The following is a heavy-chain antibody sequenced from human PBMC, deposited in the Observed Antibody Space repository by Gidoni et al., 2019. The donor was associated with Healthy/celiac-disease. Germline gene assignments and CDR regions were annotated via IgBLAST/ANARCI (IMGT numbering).Heavy chain of an antibody. CDR3: ARESSYGMDV. J-gene: IGHJ6*02. Sequence: QVQLVASGGGVVQPGRSLRLSCAASGFTFTSYAMHWVRQAPGKGLEWVAVISYDGSNKYYADSVKGRFTISRDNSKNTLYLQMNSLRAEDTAVYYCARESSYGMDVWGQGTTVTVSS. V-gene: IGHV3-30-3*01. CDR2: ISYDGSNK. D-gene: IGHD3-10*01. CDR1: GFTFTSYA.